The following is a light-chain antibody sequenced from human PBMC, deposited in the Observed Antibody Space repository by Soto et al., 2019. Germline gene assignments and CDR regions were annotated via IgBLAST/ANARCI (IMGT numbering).Light chain of an antibody. Sequence: DIVMTQSPDSLAVSLGERATINCKSSQSVLYSSNNKNYLAWYQQKPGQPPKLLIYWASTRESGVPDRFSGSGSGTDFTLTISSLQAEDVAVYYCQQYYSTNPSFGQGTKVEIK. CDR3: QQYYSTNPS. V-gene: IGKV4-1*01. CDR1: QSVLYSSNNKNY. J-gene: IGKJ1*01. CDR2: WAS.